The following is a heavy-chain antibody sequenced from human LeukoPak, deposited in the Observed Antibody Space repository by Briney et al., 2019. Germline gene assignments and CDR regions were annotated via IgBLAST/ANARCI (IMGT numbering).Heavy chain of an antibody. Sequence: PGGSLRLSCAASGFTFSSYWMSWVRQAPGKGLEWVANIKQDGSEKYYVDSVKGRFTISRDNAKNSLYLQMNSLRAEDTAVYYCARGRGYCSSTSCYDDNWFDPWGQGTLVTVSS. CDR2: IKQDGSEK. J-gene: IGHJ5*02. V-gene: IGHV3-7*01. CDR3: ARGRGYCSSTSCYDDNWFDP. CDR1: GFTFSSYW. D-gene: IGHD2-2*01.